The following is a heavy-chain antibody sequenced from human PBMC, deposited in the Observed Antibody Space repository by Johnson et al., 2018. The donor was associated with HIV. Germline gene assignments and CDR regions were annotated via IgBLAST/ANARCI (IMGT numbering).Heavy chain of an antibody. CDR3: AKTASGWGPLDDACDL. J-gene: IGHJ3*01. V-gene: IGHV3-9*01. Sequence: VESGGGLVQPGRSLRLSCAASGFTFNDYAMHWVRQVPGKGLEWVSGISWNSENIAYADSVRGRFTISRDNAENSLYLQMNSLRTDDSAVYHCAKTASGWGPLDDACDLWGQGTKVIVSS. D-gene: IGHD3-10*01. CDR2: ISWNSENI. CDR1: GFTFNDYA.